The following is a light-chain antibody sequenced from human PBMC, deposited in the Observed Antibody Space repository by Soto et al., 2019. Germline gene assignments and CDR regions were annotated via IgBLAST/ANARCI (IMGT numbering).Light chain of an antibody. CDR3: QQSFRTLLA. Sequence: DIQMTQSPSSLSASIGDRVTITCRASERIISYLNWYQQKPGKAPKLLISGASTLQSGVPSRFSGRGSGTDVTLAISSLQPEDVGTYYFQQSFRTLLAFGGGTKVDIK. V-gene: IGKV1-39*01. CDR2: GAS. CDR1: ERIISY. J-gene: IGKJ4*01.